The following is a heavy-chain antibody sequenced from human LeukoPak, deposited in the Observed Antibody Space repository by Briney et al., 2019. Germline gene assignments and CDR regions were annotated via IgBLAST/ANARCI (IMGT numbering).Heavy chain of an antibody. CDR1: GYTFTSYG. Sequence: EASVKVSCKASGYTFTSYGISWVGQAPGQGLEWMGWISAYNGNTNYAQKLQGRVTMTTDTSTSTAYMELRSLRSDDTAVYYCARGYSSGWYLYYYGMDVWGQGTTVTVSS. CDR2: ISAYNGNT. CDR3: ARGYSSGWYLYYYGMDV. J-gene: IGHJ6*02. D-gene: IGHD6-19*01. V-gene: IGHV1-18*01.